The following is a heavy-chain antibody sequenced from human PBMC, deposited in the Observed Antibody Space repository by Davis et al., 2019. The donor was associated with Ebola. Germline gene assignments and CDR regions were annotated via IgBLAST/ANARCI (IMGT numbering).Heavy chain of an antibody. J-gene: IGHJ2*01. CDR2: ILRESGSI. D-gene: IGHD6-19*01. Sequence: SLKISCTTSGFASDDYAMHWVRQAPGKGLEWVSGILRESGSIGYLDSVRGRFTISRDYAKNSLYLQMNSLRRDDTAVYYCARPNTRLAGTYWHFDLWGRGTLVTVSS. CDR3: ARPNTRLAGTYWHFDL. V-gene: IGHV3-9*02. CDR1: GFASDDYA.